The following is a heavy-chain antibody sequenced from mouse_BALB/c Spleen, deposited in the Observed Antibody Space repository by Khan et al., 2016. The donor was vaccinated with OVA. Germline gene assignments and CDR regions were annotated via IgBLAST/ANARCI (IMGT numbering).Heavy chain of an antibody. D-gene: IGHD2-14*01. J-gene: IGHJ2*01. Sequence: EVQLQESGPSLVKPSQTLSLTCSVTGDSITSGYWNWIRKFPGNQLDYMGYITSSGSTYYHPSLKSRISITRDTSKNQYFLQLNSVTTEDTATYYCARWNYRYDGYFDYWGQGTTLTVSS. CDR1: GDSITSGY. V-gene: IGHV3-8*02. CDR2: ITSSGST. CDR3: ARWNYRYDGYFDY.